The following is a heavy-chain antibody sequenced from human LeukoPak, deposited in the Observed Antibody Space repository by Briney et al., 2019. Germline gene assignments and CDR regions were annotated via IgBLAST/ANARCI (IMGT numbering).Heavy chain of an antibody. D-gene: IGHD3-9*01. J-gene: IGHJ4*02. V-gene: IGHV3-23*01. CDR3: AKDLDYDILTGLEY. CDR2: ISGSGGST. CDR1: GFTFSSYA. Sequence: TGGSLRLSCAASGFTFSSYAMSWVRQAPGKGLEWVSAISGSGGSTYYADSVKGRFTISRDNSKNTLYLQMNSLRAEDTAVYYCAKDLDYDILTGLEYWGQGTLVTVSS.